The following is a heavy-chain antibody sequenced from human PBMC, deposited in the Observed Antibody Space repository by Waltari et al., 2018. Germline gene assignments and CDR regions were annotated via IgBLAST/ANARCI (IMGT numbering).Heavy chain of an antibody. Sequence: QLQLQESGPGLVKPSETLSLTCTVSGGSISSSSYYWGWIRQPPGKGLEWIGSIYYSGSTHYNPSPKSRVTISVDTSKNQFSLKLSSVTAADTAVYYCARGGGYSYGWKGGLGPPWGQGTLVTVSS. CDR3: ARGGGYSYGWKGGLGPP. CDR1: GGSISSSSYY. V-gene: IGHV4-39*07. CDR2: IYYSGST. J-gene: IGHJ5*02. D-gene: IGHD5-18*01.